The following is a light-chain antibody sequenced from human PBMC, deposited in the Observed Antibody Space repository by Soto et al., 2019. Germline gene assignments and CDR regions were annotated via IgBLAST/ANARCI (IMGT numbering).Light chain of an antibody. CDR1: TGAVTSGHY. V-gene: IGLV7-43*01. CDR3: LLYFGGGARV. CDR2: STT. Sequence: QTVVTQEPSLTVSPGGTVTLTCASSTGAVTSGHYPNWFQQKPGHAPRALIYSTTVKHSWTPARFSGSLLGDKAALTLSDVQPEDEAEYYCLLYFGGGARVFGGGTKVTVL. J-gene: IGLJ3*02.